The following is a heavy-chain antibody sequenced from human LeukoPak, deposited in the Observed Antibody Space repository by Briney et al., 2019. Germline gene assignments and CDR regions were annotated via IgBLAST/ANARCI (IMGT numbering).Heavy chain of an antibody. Sequence: GGSLRLSCADSGFTFSICDMHWVRQVPGEGLEWVSVIETAGDSYYSDSVKGRFTISRENAKNSLYLQMTSLRAGDTAVYYCARGDSSGWGLDYWGQGILVTVSS. CDR1: GFTFSICD. CDR3: ARGDSSGWGLDY. CDR2: IETAGDS. J-gene: IGHJ4*02. V-gene: IGHV3-13*01. D-gene: IGHD6-19*01.